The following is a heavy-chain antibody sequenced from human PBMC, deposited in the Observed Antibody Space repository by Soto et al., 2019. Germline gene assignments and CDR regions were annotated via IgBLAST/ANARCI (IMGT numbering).Heavy chain of an antibody. CDR2: IHQSGVT. CDR3: SKNIGWPDSQYKY. Sequence: QVQLQVSGPGLVAPSGTLSLSCTVFGDSVRTDFYRDHWWTWVRQFPGGRLEWIGEIHQSGVTNFRPSLKSLRSMSVDSPKNQFSQWLHSVTDADTDTYYCSKNIGWPDSQYKYWGQGALVTVSS. CDR1: GDSVRTDFYRDHW. J-gene: IGHJ4*02. D-gene: IGHD6-19*01. V-gene: IGHV4-4*02.